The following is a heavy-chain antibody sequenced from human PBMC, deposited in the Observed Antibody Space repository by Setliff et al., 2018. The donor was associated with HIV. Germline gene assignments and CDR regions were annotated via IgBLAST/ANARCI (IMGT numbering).Heavy chain of an antibody. CDR1: GYSISSGYF. CDR2: IYHSGST. J-gene: IGHJ4*02. Sequence: SETLSLTCTVSGYSISSGYFWGWIRQSPGKGLEWIGSIYHSGSTYYNPSLKSRVTISVETSKKQFSLKLRSVTAADTAVYYCARRRDGYNSAPWRNDYWGQGTLVTVSS. CDR3: ARRRDGYNSAPWRNDY. V-gene: IGHV4-38-2*02. D-gene: IGHD5-12*01.